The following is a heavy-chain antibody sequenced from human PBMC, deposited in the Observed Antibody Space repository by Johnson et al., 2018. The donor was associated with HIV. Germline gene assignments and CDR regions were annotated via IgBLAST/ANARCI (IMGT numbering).Heavy chain of an antibody. V-gene: IGHV3-9*01. CDR2: VSWNSVRI. J-gene: IGHJ3*02. CDR1: GFTFDDYG. CDR3: AKDKASATPYLSSGWYGGAFDI. Sequence: VQLVESGGGLVQPGRSLRLSCAASGFTFDDYGMHWVRQAPGKGLEWVPGVSWNSVRIGYADSVKGRFTLSRDNAKNSLFLQMNSLRAEDTALYYCAKDKASATPYLSSGWYGGAFDIWGQGTMVTVSS. D-gene: IGHD6-19*01.